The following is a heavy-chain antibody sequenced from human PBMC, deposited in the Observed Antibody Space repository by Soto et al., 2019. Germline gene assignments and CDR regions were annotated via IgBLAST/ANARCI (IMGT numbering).Heavy chain of an antibody. D-gene: IGHD1-1*01. CDR1: GASISGFY. Sequence: SETLSLTCTVSGASISGFYWSWIRKSAGKGLEWIGRIYATGTTDYNPSLKSGVMMSVDTSKKQFSLKLRSVTAADTAVYYCVRDGTKTLRDWFDPWGQGISVTVSS. CDR3: VRDGTKTLRDWFDP. V-gene: IGHV4-4*07. J-gene: IGHJ5*02. CDR2: IYATGTT.